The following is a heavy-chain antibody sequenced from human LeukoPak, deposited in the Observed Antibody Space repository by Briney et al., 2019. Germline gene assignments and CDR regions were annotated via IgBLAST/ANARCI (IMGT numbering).Heavy chain of an antibody. J-gene: IGHJ4*02. Sequence: GASVKVSCKASGYTFTGYYIHWVRQAPGQGLEWMGIFNPGSGSTTYAQKLQGRVTMTRDTSTNTVYMELSSLRSEDTAVYYCARGREGAWLQFFDYWGQGTLVTVSS. CDR1: GYTFTGYY. V-gene: IGHV1-46*01. CDR2: FNPGSGST. CDR3: ARGREGAWLQFFDY. D-gene: IGHD5-24*01.